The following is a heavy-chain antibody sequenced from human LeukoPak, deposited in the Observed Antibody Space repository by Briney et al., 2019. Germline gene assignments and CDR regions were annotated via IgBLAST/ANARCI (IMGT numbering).Heavy chain of an antibody. CDR2: IWYDGSNK. J-gene: IGHJ4*02. CDR1: GFTFSSYG. D-gene: IGHD3-9*01. Sequence: GGSLRLCCAASGFTFSSYGMHWVRQAAGKGLEWVAVIWYDGSNKYYADSVKGRFTISRDNSKNTLYLQMNSLRAEDTAVYYCARDRGLRYFDYWGQGTLVTVSS. V-gene: IGHV3-33*01. CDR3: ARDRGLRYFDY.